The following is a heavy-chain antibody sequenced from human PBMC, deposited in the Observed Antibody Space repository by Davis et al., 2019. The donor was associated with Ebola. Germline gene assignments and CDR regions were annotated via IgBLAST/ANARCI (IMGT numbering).Heavy chain of an antibody. CDR3: AKDIGDGYNPFYYYYYYGMDV. Sequence: PGGSLRLSCAASGFTFADYTMHWVRQAPGKGLEWVSLISWDGGSTYYADSVKGRFTISRDNSKNSLYLQMNSLRTEDTALYYCAKDIGDGYNPFYYYYYYGMDVWGQGTTVTVSS. CDR2: ISWDGGST. CDR1: GFTFADYT. J-gene: IGHJ6*02. D-gene: IGHD5-24*01. V-gene: IGHV3-43*01.